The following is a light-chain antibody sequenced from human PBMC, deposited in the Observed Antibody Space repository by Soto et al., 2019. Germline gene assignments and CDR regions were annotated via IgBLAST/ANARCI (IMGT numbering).Light chain of an antibody. CDR1: QSVSSSY. J-gene: IGKJ1*01. CDR2: GAS. Sequence: EIVLTQSPGTLSLSPGERATLSCRASQSVSSSYLAWYQQKPGQAPRLLIYGASSRATGIPDRFSGSGSGIYFTLTISRRETEDFAVYYCQQYGSSPGWTFGQGTKVEIK. CDR3: QQYGSSPGWT. V-gene: IGKV3-20*01.